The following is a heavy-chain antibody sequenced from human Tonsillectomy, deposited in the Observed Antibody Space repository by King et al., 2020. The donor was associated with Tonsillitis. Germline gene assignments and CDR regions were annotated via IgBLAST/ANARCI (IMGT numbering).Heavy chain of an antibody. V-gene: IGHV3-7*03. CDR3: ASDVLLWFGALSPVAFDI. J-gene: IGHJ3*02. CDR2: IKQDGSEK. D-gene: IGHD3-10*01. CDR1: GFTFSSYW. Sequence: DVQLVESGGGLVQPGGSLRLSCAASGFTFSSYWMSWVRQAPGKGLEGVANIKQDGSEKYYVDSVKGRVTTSRDNAKNSLYLQMNSQRAEDTAVYYCASDVLLWFGALSPVAFDIWGQGTMVSVSS.